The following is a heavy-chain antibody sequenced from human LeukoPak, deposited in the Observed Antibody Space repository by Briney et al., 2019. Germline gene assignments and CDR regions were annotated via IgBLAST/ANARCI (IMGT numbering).Heavy chain of an antibody. D-gene: IGHD3-9*01. CDR1: GFSLSTSGMC. Sequence: SGPTLVNPTQTLTLTCTFSGFSLSTSGMCVSWIRQPPGKALEWLARIDWDDDKYYSTSLKTRLTISKDTSKNQVVLTVTNMDPVDTATYYCARMPVLRYFDWLLDYWGQGTLVTVSS. CDR3: ARMPVLRYFDWLLDY. CDR2: IDWDDDK. J-gene: IGHJ4*02. V-gene: IGHV2-70*11.